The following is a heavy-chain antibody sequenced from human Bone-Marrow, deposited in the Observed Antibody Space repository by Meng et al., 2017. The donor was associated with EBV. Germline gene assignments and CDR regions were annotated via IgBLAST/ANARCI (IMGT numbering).Heavy chain of an antibody. J-gene: IGHJ5*02. CDR1: GGSTRSSKW. V-gene: IGHV4-4*02. CDR3: ATDCVKYPGCSWFDP. D-gene: IGHD2-15*01. CDR2: IYHSGST. Sequence: QVHWRESGPGLEKPSRTLSLPCPASGGSTRSSKWWSWVLRPPGKGGGWIREIYHSGSTNYNPSLKSRVTISVDKSKNQFSLKLSTGTAAATAVYYCATDCVKYPGCSWFDPWGQGTLVTVSS.